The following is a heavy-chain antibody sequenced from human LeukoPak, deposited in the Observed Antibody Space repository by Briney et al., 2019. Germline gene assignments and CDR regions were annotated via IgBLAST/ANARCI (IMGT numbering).Heavy chain of an antibody. Sequence: GASVKVSCKASGYTFTSYDINWVRQATGQGLEWMGWMNPNSGGTNYAQKFQGRVTMTTDTSMSTAYMELSRLTSDDTAVYYCARAGGRSWFDPWGQGTLVTVSS. CDR1: GYTFTSYD. CDR3: ARAGGRSWFDP. J-gene: IGHJ5*02. CDR2: MNPNSGGT. V-gene: IGHV1-2*02.